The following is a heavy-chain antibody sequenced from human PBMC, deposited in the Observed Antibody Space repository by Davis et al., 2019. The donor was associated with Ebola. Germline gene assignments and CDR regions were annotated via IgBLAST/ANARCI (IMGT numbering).Heavy chain of an antibody. CDR1: GFTFSSYE. CDR2: ISSSSSTI. J-gene: IGHJ6*03. CDR3: ARESGGSGYCSGGSCPNRDYYYYYYMDV. Sequence: GESLKISCAASGFTFSSYEMNWVRQAPGKGLEWVSYISSSSSTIYYADSVKGRFTISRDNAKNSLYLQMNSLRAEDTAVYYCARESGGSGYCSGGSCPNRDYYYYYYMDVWGKGTTVTVSS. V-gene: IGHV3-48*03. D-gene: IGHD2-15*01.